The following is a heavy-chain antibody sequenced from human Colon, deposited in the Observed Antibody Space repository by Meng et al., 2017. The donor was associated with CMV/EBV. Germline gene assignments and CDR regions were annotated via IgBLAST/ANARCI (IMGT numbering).Heavy chain of an antibody. CDR3: AKQLTGSVAWVFDP. Sequence: GGSLRLSCAVSGFNFKSHWMSWARQAPGKGLEWVANINEDGSQKYYADSLKGRFTISRDNAKNSLDLQVISLRAEDTALYYCAKQLTGSVAWVFDPWGQGTVVTVSS. V-gene: IGHV3-7*01. D-gene: IGHD1-1*01. J-gene: IGHJ5*02. CDR1: GFNFKSHW. CDR2: INEDGSQK.